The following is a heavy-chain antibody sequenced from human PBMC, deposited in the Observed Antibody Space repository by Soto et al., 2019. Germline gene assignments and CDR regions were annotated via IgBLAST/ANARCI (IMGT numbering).Heavy chain of an antibody. CDR2: IYYSGTT. V-gene: IGHV4-39*01. J-gene: IGHJ4*02. D-gene: IGHD3-10*01. CDR3: ARQGSGSSPFDY. Sequence: SETLSLTCTVSGCSISSSSHYWGWIRQPPGKGLEWIGSIYYSGTTYYNPSLKSRVTISVDTSKNQFSLRLSSVTAADTAVYYCARQGSGSSPFDYWGQGTLVTVSS. CDR1: GCSISSSSHY.